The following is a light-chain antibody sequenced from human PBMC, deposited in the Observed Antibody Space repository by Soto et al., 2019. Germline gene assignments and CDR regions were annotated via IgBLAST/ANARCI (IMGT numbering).Light chain of an antibody. CDR2: DVT. Sequence: QSALTQPASVSGSPGQSITFSCTGTTSDIGAYNYVSWYQHHPGKAPKLLIYDVTARPSGVSDRFSGSKSGTTASLTISGLQAEDDADYFCSSYTTINTVVLFGGGTKVTVL. V-gene: IGLV2-14*03. J-gene: IGLJ3*02. CDR3: SSYTTINTVVL. CDR1: TSDIGAYNY.